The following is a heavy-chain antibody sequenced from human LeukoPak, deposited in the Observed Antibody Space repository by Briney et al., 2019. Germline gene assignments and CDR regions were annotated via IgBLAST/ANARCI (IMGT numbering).Heavy chain of an antibody. J-gene: IGHJ4*02. Sequence: GGSLRLPCAASGFTFSTYNMNWVRQAPGKGLEWVSSISGSSSYIYYADSLKGRFTVSRDNAKNSLSLQMNSLRAEDTAIYYCASSKRYCSSTNCYMVGIDYWGQGTLVTVSS. CDR2: ISGSSSYI. D-gene: IGHD2-2*02. CDR1: GFTFSTYN. CDR3: ASSKRYCSSTNCYMVGIDY. V-gene: IGHV3-21*01.